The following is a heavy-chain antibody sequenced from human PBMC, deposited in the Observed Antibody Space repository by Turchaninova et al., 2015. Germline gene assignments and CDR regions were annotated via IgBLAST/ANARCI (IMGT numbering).Heavy chain of an antibody. CDR2: INYAGTS. V-gene: IGHV4-39*07. CDR1: GASNSNINYY. D-gene: IGHD2-15*01. Sequence: QLQLQESGPGLVKPSETLSLTCPVSGASNSNINYYWGWLRPAPGKVLEWIGNINYAGTSYNNPTLTSRITNSVDTSKGQFSLQLSSVTAADTAVYYCARAPCSGGSCSYWYFDLWGRGTLVTVSS. CDR3: ARAPCSGGSCSYWYFDL. J-gene: IGHJ2*01.